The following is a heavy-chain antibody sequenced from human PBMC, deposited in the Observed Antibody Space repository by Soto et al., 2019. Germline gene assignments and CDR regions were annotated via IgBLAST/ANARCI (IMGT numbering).Heavy chain of an antibody. CDR3: ARYLKVEMATKSVDY. CDR2: SSSSGSTI. CDR1: GFTFSDYY. V-gene: IGHV3-11*01. J-gene: IGHJ4*02. D-gene: IGHD5-12*01. Sequence: QVQLVESGGGLVKPGGSLRLSCAASGFTFSDYYMSWIRQAPGKGLEWVSYSSSSGSTIYYADSVKGRFTISRDNTKNSLYLQMNSLRAEDTAVYYCARYLKVEMATKSVDYWGQGTLVTVPS.